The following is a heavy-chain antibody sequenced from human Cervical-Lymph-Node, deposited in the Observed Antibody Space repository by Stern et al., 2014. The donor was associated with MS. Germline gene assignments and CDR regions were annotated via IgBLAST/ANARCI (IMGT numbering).Heavy chain of an antibody. V-gene: IGHV3-30-3*01. J-gene: IGHJ4*01. CDR2: ISDDGDKN. CDR1: GFTFRNYA. CDR3: ARSAYSDY. Sequence: VQLEESGGGVVQSGRSLRLSCVASGFTFRNYAMHWVRQAPGKGLEWVAVISDDGDKNYYADSVRGRFTVSRNNSNNTLYLQMSSLRPDDTATYYCARSAYSDYWGQGSLVTVSS.